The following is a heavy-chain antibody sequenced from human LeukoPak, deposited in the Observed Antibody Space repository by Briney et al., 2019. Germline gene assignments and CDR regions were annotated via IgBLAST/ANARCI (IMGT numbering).Heavy chain of an antibody. J-gene: IGHJ3*02. CDR3: ARVEYSSGFNAFDI. D-gene: IGHD6-19*01. V-gene: IGHV4-39*01. CDR1: GGSISSSSYY. CDR2: IYYSGST. Sequence: SETLSLTCTVSGGSISSSSYYWGWIRQPPGKGLEWIGSIYYSGSTYYNPSLKSRVTIPVDTSKNQFSLKLSSVTAADTAVYYCARVEYSSGFNAFDIWGQGTMVTVSS.